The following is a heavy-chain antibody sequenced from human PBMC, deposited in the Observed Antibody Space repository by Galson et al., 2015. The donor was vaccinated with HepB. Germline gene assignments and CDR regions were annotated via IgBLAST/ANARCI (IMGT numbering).Heavy chain of an antibody. CDR3: ARVVITIFGIHDAFDF. D-gene: IGHD3-3*01. J-gene: IGHJ3*01. V-gene: IGHV4-30-2*01. CDR1: GGSISSGGYS. CDR2: IYHSGST. Sequence: TLSLTCSASGGSISSGGYSWSWIRQPPGKGLEWIGYIYHSGSTYYNPSLKSRVTISVDRSKNQFSLKLSSVTAADTAVYYCARVVITIFGIHDAFDFWGQGTMVTVSS.